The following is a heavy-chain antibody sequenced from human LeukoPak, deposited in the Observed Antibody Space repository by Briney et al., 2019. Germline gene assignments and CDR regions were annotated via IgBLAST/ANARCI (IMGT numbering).Heavy chain of an antibody. J-gene: IGHJ6*03. V-gene: IGHV3-74*01. CDR1: GW. Sequence: GGSLRLSCAGSGWMHWVRQAPGKGLVWVSGINGLGTATYYADSVKGRFTISRDNAKNSLYLQMNSLRAEDTAVYYCARDAFDYSYMDVWGKGTTVTISS. D-gene: IGHD3-3*01. CDR3: ARDAFDYSYMDV. CDR2: INGLGTAT.